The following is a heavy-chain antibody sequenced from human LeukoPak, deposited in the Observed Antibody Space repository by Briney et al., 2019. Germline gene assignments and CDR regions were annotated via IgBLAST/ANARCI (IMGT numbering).Heavy chain of an antibody. D-gene: IGHD2-2*01. CDR1: GFTFSDYY. CDR3: AREDIVVVPAAGSFDY. CDR2: ISSSSSYI. J-gene: IGHJ4*02. V-gene: IGHV3-21*01. Sequence: PGGSLRLSCAASGFTFSDYYMNWVRQAPGKGLEWVSSISSSSSYIYYADSVKGRFTISRDNAKNSLYLQMNSLRAEDTAVYYCAREDIVVVPAAGSFDYWGQGTLVTVSS.